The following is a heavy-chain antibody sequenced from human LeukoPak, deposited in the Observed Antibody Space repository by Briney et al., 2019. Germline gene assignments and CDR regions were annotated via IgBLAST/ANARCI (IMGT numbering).Heavy chain of an antibody. CDR2: IKQDGSEK. Sequence: GGSLRLSCAASGFTFSSYWMSWGRQAPGKGLEWVANIKQDGSEKYYVDSVKGRFTISRDNAKNSLYLQMNSLRAEDTAVYYCARDPALWFGELYYYYYMDVWGKGTTVTVSS. J-gene: IGHJ6*03. CDR1: GFTFSSYW. CDR3: ARDPALWFGELYYYYYMDV. D-gene: IGHD3-10*01. V-gene: IGHV3-7*01.